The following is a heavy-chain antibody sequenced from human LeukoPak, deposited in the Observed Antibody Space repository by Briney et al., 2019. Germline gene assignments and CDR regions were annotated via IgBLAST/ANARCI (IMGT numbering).Heavy chain of an antibody. CDR3: ARDRSYGDYDY. D-gene: IGHD4-17*01. V-gene: IGHV4-59*01. CDR2: IYYSGST. Sequence: SETLSLTCTVSGGSISSYYWSWIRQPPGKGLEWIGFIYYSGSTKYNPSLKSRVIISVDTSKNQFSLRLTSVTAADTAVYYCARDRSYGDYDYWGQGTLVTVSS. J-gene: IGHJ4*02. CDR1: GGSISSYY.